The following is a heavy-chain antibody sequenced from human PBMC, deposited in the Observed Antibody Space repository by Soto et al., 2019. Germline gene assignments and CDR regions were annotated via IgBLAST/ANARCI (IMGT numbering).Heavy chain of an antibody. D-gene: IGHD3-22*01. CDR2: ISSSSSTI. Sequence: GGSLRLACAASGFTFSSDSMNWVRQAPGKGLEWASYISSSSSTIYYADSVKGRFTISRDNAKNSLYLQMNSLRDEDTAVYYCARTRAGLNYYDSSLYDYWGQGTLVTVSS. V-gene: IGHV3-48*02. CDR3: ARTRAGLNYYDSSLYDY. CDR1: GFTFSSDS. J-gene: IGHJ4*02.